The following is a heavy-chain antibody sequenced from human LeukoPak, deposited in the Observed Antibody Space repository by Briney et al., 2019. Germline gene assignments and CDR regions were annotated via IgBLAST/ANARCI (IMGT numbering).Heavy chain of an antibody. V-gene: IGHV4-39*07. CDR2: IYYSAST. CDR1: GGSISSSSYF. CDR3: ARVGASRVGWFDP. Sequence: SETLSLTCSVSGGSISSSSYFWGWIRQPPGKGLEWIGNIYYSASTNIQPSLKSRVTIAADTSKNQFSLRLTSVTAADTALYYCARVGASRVGWFDPWGQGTLVTVSS. D-gene: IGHD1-26*01. J-gene: IGHJ5*02.